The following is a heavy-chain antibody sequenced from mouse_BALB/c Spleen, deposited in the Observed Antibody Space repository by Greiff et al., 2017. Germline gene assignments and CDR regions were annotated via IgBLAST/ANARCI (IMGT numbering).Heavy chain of an antibody. V-gene: IGHV1-63*02. CDR2: IYPGGGYT. Sequence: QVQLKQSGAELVRPGTSVKISCKASGYTFTNYWLGWVKQRPGHGLEWIGDIYPGGGYTNYNEKFKGKATLTADTSSSTAYMQLSSLTSEDSAVYFCARLGGSSSEAWFAYWGQGTLVTVSA. J-gene: IGHJ3*01. CDR1: GYTFTNYW. CDR3: ARLGGSSSEAWFAY. D-gene: IGHD1-1*01.